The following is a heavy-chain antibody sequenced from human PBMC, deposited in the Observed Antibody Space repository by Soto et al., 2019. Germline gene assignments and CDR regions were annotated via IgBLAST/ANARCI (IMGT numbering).Heavy chain of an antibody. CDR2: IIPIFGAA. CDR3: ATVLGGLPRAFDI. V-gene: IGHV1-69*13. D-gene: IGHD3-3*01. CDR1: GGTFTSYA. Sequence: SVKVSCKAAGGTFTSYAVTWGRQAPGQGLEWMGGIIPIFGAANYAQKFQGRVTITADASTTTAYMELSSLRSEDTAVYYCATVLGGLPRAFDIWGQGTMVTVSS. J-gene: IGHJ3*02.